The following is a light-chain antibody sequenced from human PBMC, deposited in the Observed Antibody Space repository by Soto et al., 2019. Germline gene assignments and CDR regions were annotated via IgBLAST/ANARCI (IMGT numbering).Light chain of an antibody. CDR2: DVT. CDR3: GSLKRSSTSV. V-gene: IGLV2-14*01. J-gene: IGLJ1*01. CDR1: SSDVGGFEY. Sequence: QSVLSQPASVSGSPGQSITISCTGTSSDVGGFEYVSWYQHQPGKAPKLIIYDVTKRPSGVSNRFSGSKSGNTASLTISGIQAEDEGHYYCGSLKRSSTSVFGTGTKVTVL.